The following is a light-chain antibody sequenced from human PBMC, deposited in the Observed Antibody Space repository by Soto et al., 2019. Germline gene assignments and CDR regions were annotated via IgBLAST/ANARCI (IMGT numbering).Light chain of an antibody. CDR2: KAS. J-gene: IGKJ1*01. V-gene: IGKV1-5*03. Sequence: DIQMTQSPSTLSGSVGDRVTITCRASQTISSWLAWYQQKPGKAPKLLIYKASTLKSGVPSRFSGTGSGTDFTLTISSLQSEDFGVYYCQQYNNWPRTFGQGTKVDIK. CDR1: QTISSW. CDR3: QQYNNWPRT.